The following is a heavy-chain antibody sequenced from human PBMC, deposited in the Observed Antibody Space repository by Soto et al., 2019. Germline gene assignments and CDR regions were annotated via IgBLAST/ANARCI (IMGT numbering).Heavy chain of an antibody. CDR2: INNDGSTT. CDR3: ARVGSSGWHPLDY. J-gene: IGHJ4*02. CDR1: GFTFSSYW. D-gene: IGHD6-19*01. Sequence: PGGSLRLSCAASGFTFSSYWMHWVRQAPGKGLVWVSRINNDGSTTTYADSVKGRFTISRDNAENTLYLQMNSQRAEDTAVYYCARVGSSGWHPLDYWGQGTLVTVSS. V-gene: IGHV3-74*01.